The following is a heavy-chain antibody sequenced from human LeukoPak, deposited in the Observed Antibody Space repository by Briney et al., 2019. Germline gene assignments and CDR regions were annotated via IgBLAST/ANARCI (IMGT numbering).Heavy chain of an antibody. CDR1: GGSISSGTYY. CDR2: IYTSGST. Sequence: PSEALSLTCTVSGGSISSGTYYWSWIRQPAGKGLEWIGRIYTSGSTNYNPSLKSRVTISVDTSKNQFSLKLSSVTAADTAVYYCARDTGYSSSWLVWGKGTTVTISS. CDR3: ARDTGYSSSWLV. J-gene: IGHJ6*04. V-gene: IGHV4-61*02. D-gene: IGHD6-13*01.